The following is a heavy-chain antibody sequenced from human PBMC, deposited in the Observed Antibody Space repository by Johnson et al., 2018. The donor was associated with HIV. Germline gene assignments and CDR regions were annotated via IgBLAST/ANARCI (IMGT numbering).Heavy chain of an antibody. CDR1: GFTFSSYG. D-gene: IGHD5-18*01. V-gene: IGHV3-33*01. CDR3: ATEAGIELWLIDAFDL. CDR2: IWSDGTNK. J-gene: IGHJ3*01. Sequence: VQLVESGGGVVQPGGSLRLSCAASGFTFSSYGMHWVRQAPGKGLEWVATIWSDGTNKYYGDSVKGRFTVSRDSSKNTLFLQMTSLRVEDTAVYYCATEAGIELWLIDAFDLWGQGTMVTVSS.